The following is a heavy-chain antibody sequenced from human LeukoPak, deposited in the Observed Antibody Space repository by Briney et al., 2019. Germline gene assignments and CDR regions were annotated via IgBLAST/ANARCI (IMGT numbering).Heavy chain of an antibody. Sequence: PSETLSLTCTVSGGSISSYYWSWVRQPAGKGLEWIGRIYTSGSTNYNPSLKSRVTMSVDTSKNQFSLKLSSVTAADTAVYYCASAHSGYYYYYMDVWGKGTTVTVSS. CDR2: IYTSGST. CDR3: ASAHSGYYYYYMDV. CDR1: GGSISSYY. V-gene: IGHV4-4*07. D-gene: IGHD3-10*01. J-gene: IGHJ6*03.